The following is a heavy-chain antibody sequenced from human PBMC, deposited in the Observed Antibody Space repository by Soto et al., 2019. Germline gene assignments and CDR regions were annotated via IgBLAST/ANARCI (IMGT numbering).Heavy chain of an antibody. Sequence: DVQLVESGGGLIQPGGSLRLSCAASGFTVSSNYMSWVRQAPGKGLEWVSILYSGGTASYADSVEGRFTMSRENSKHPLYLQMTSLRAXXXXXXYCARGGAGYWY. D-gene: IGHD1-26*01. CDR3: ARGGAGYWY. V-gene: IGHV3-53*01. CDR2: LYSGGTA. J-gene: IGHJ2*01. CDR1: GFTVSSNY.